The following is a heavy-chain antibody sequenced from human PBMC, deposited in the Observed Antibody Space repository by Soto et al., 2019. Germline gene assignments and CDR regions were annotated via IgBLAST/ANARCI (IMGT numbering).Heavy chain of an antibody. CDR1: GGPISSSSYY. V-gene: IGHV4-39*01. CDR3: ARQWGYCSGGSCYDIHLDY. J-gene: IGHJ4*02. Sequence: PSETLSLTCTVSGGPISSSSYYWGWIRQPPGKGLEWIGSIYYSGSTYYNPSLKSRVTISVDTSKNQFSLKLSSVTAADTAVYYCARQWGYCSGGSCYDIHLDYSGQGTLVTVSS. D-gene: IGHD2-15*01. CDR2: IYYSGST.